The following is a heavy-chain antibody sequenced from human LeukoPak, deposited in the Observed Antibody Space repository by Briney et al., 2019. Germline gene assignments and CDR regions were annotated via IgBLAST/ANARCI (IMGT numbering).Heavy chain of an antibody. CDR2: INSDGSSI. V-gene: IGHV3-74*03. D-gene: IGHD5-12*01. Sequence: GGSLRLSCAASGFTFSSYWLPWVRQAPGKGLVWVSRINSDGSSITYADSVKGRFTISRDNAKNTLYLQMNSLRVEDTAVYYCAREGRVSGYDFDCWGQGTLVTVSS. CDR1: GFTFSSYW. CDR3: AREGRVSGYDFDC. J-gene: IGHJ4*02.